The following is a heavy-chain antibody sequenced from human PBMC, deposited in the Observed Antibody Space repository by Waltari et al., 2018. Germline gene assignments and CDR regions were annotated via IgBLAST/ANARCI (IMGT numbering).Heavy chain of an antibody. Sequence: EVQLVESGGGLVQPGRSLRLSCAVSGFTFGDYAMSWVRQAPGQGVEWVGLIRSKAYGGTTEYAASVKGRFTISRDDSKSIAFLQMNSLQTDDTAVYYCTRGPVAIFGFVMPFEHWGQGTLVTVTS. V-gene: IGHV3-49*04. D-gene: IGHD3-3*01. J-gene: IGHJ4*02. CDR1: GFTFGDYA. CDR2: IRSKAYGGTT. CDR3: TRGPVAIFGFVMPFEH.